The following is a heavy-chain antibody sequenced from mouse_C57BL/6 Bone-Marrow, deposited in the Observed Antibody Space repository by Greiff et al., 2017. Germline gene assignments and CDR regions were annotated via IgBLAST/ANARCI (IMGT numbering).Heavy chain of an antibody. CDR3: ARDSYYYVDY. J-gene: IGHJ2*01. D-gene: IGHD2-12*01. CDR1: GYTFTDYY. V-gene: IGHV1-19*01. Sequence: EVQLQQSGPVLVKPGASVKMSCKASGYTFTDYYMNWVKQSHGKSLEWIGVINPYNGGTSYNQKFKGKATLTVDTSSSTAYMGLNSLTSEDSAVYYCARDSYYYVDYWEKGTTLTVSS. CDR2: INPYNGGT.